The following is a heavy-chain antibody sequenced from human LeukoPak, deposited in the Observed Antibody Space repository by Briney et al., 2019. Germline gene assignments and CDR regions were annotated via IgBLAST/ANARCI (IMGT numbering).Heavy chain of an antibody. D-gene: IGHD3-10*01. CDR3: TRQLGELLSGTLYYYYLDV. V-gene: IGHV3-73*01. CDR1: GFTFSGSA. Sequence: GGSLRLSCAASGFTFSGSAIHWVRQASGKGLEWVGHIRSEANTYATTYTASLKGRCTISRDDSKNTAYLQMNSLKTEDTAVYYCTRQLGELLSGTLYYYYLDVWGKGTTVTVSS. J-gene: IGHJ6*03. CDR2: IRSEANTYAT.